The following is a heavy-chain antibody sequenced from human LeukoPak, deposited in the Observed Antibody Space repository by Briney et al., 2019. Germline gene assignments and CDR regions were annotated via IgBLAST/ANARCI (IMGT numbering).Heavy chain of an antibody. J-gene: IGHJ5*02. CDR2: IYYSGST. V-gene: IGHV4-39*01. CDR3: ARHGSGSYVWFDP. Sequence: SETLSLTCTVSGGSISSSSYYWGWIRQPPGKGLEWIGSIYYSGSTYYNPSLKSRVTISVDTSKNQFSLKLSSVTAADTAVYYCARHGSGSYVWFDPWGQGTLVTVSS. D-gene: IGHD1-26*01. CDR1: GGSISSSSYY.